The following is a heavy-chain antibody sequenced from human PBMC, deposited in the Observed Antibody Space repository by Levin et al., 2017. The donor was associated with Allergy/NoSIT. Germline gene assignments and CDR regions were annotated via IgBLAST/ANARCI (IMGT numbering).Heavy chain of an antibody. CDR1: GFTFSTYA. D-gene: IGHD3-16*01. CDR2: VSDSGRTT. V-gene: IGHV3-23*01. Sequence: GGSLRLSCAASGFTFSTYAMSWVRQAPGKGLEWISTVSDSGRTTFYADSVKGRFTISRDNSKNMVFLQMSGLGAEDTAIYYCAKRGGSAYPTPCDYWGQGTLVTVSS. CDR3: AKRGGSAYPTPCDY. J-gene: IGHJ4*02.